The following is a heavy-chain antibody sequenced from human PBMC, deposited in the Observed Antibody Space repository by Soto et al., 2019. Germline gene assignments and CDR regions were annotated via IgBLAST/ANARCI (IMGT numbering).Heavy chain of an antibody. J-gene: IGHJ4*02. V-gene: IGHV4-39*01. CDR2: IYYSGRT. Sequence: ETLSLTCIVSGASITSSSYSWGWIRQPPGKGLEWIGSIYYSGRTYYNPSFKSRVTISIDTSKNQFSLKLSSVTATDTAVYYGARQRTTVVTQDYFDHGGQGALVTV. CDR1: GASITSSSYS. D-gene: IGHD2-21*02. CDR3: ARQRTTVVTQDYFDH.